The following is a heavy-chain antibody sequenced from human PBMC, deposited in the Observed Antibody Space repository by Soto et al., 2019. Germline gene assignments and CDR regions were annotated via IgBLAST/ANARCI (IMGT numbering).Heavy chain of an antibody. J-gene: IGHJ6*02. CDR3: ARDLYCSGVSSYPRLWVGSYSGMDF. D-gene: IGHD2-15*01. CDR1: GFTFSSYS. V-gene: IGHV3-21*01. CDR2: ISSSSSYI. Sequence: PGGSLRLSCAASGFTFSSYSMNWVRQAPGKGLEWVSSISSSSSYIYYADSVKGRFTISRDNAKNSLYLQMNSLRAEDTAVYYGARDLYCSGVSSYPRLWVGSYSGMDFWAQGPRSPSP.